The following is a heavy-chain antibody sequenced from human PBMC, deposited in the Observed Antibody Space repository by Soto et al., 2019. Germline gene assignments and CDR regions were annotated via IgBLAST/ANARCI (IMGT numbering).Heavy chain of an antibody. CDR2: MSHSGGT. D-gene: IGHD2-21*02. Sequence: QVQLQQWGAGLLKPSETLSLTCAVYGGFVSSGSYYWSWIRQPPGKGLEWIGEMSHSGGTHFNPCVNSRVTISVDTSKNQFSLKMSSVTAADTALYFCARVERGTATTVVDAFDVWGPGTMVTVSS. J-gene: IGHJ3*01. V-gene: IGHV4-34*01. CDR1: GGFVSSGSYY. CDR3: ARVERGTATTVVDAFDV.